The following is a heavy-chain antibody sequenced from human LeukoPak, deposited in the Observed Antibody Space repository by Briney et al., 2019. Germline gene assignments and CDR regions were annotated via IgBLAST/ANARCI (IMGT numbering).Heavy chain of an antibody. CDR3: ARVPDWTYVPDY. Sequence: SETLSLTCTVSGGSMSSDRFYWTWVRQPAGQGLEWIGRIKSSNTNYNPSLKSRVSISLDTSTNQFSLKLSSLTAADTAVYYCARVPDWTYVPDYWGKGTLVTVSS. J-gene: IGHJ4*02. CDR2: IKSSNT. V-gene: IGHV4-61*02. CDR1: GGSMSSDRFY. D-gene: IGHD3-16*01.